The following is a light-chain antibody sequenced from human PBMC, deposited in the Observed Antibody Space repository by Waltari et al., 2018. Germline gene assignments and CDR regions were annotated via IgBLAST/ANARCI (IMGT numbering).Light chain of an antibody. CDR3: QQYNNWRT. CDR1: QCIARN. J-gene: IGKJ2*01. V-gene: IGKV3-15*01. Sequence: EVLMTQFPPTMSVSPGERDTLSCRASQCIARNFAWYQRKPGQAPRPLIHGASTRATDVPDRYSGSGSGTEFTLTISSLQSEDFAVYYCQQYNNWRTFGQGTKLEIK. CDR2: GAS.